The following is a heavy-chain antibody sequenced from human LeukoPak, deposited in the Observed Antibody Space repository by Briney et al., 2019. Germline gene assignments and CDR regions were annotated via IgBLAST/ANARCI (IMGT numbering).Heavy chain of an antibody. CDR1: GFTFSRYG. J-gene: IGHJ4*02. V-gene: IGHV3-30*02. CDR2: IRYDGSNK. Sequence: GGSLRLSCAASGFTFSRYGMHWVRQAPGQGLEWVAFIRYDGSNKYYAHSVKGRFTISRDNSKNTLYLQMNSLRSDDTAVYYCVRLTYYYGSGSYYTYFDYWGQGTLVTVSS. CDR3: VRLTYYYGSGSYYTYFDY. D-gene: IGHD3-10*01.